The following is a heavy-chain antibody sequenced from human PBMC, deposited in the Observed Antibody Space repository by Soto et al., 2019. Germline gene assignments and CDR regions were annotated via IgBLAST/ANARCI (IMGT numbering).Heavy chain of an antibody. CDR2: INPKSGGT. D-gene: IGHD2-8*01. CDR1: GYSFTDYH. CDR3: ARGDSTDCSNGVCSFFYNHDMDV. J-gene: IGHJ6*02. V-gene: IGHV1-2*04. Sequence: ASGKVSCKASGYSFTDYHIHWVRQAPGQGLEWLGRINPKSGGTSTAQKFQGWVTMTTDTSISTASMELTRLTSDDTAIYYCARGDSTDCSNGVCSFFYNHDMDVWGQGTTVTV.